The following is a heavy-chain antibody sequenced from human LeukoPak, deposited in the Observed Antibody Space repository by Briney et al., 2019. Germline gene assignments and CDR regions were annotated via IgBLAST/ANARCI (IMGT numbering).Heavy chain of an antibody. V-gene: IGHV4-30-4*01. CDR1: GGSISSGDYY. CDR3: ARAGYYYGSGSYYYYFDY. J-gene: IGHJ4*02. D-gene: IGHD3-10*01. CDR2: IYYSGST. Sequence: SETLSLTCTVSGGSISSGDYYWSWIRQPPGKGLERIGYIYYSGSTYYNPSLKSRVTISVDTSKNQFSLKLSSVTAADTAVYYCARAGYYYGSGSYYYYFDYWGQGTLVTVSS.